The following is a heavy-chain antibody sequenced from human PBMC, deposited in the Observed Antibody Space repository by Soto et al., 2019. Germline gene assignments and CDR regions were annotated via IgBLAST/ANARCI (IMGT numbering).Heavy chain of an antibody. Sequence: QVQLVESGGGVAQPGRSLRLSCAASGFTFSTYGMHWVRQAPGKGMEWVAVISDDGSKKNYVDSVKGRFTISRDNSKNTLYLQMSSLRAEDTALYYCAQDREGKNYYGMDVWGQGTTVTVSS. CDR3: AQDREGKNYYGMDV. CDR1: GFTFSTYG. J-gene: IGHJ6*02. CDR2: ISDDGSKK. D-gene: IGHD1-26*01. V-gene: IGHV3-30*18.